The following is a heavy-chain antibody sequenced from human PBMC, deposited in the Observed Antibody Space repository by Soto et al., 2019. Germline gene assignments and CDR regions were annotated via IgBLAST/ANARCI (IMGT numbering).Heavy chain of an antibody. CDR2: INHSGST. J-gene: IGHJ5*02. D-gene: IGHD3-10*01. CDR1: GGSFSGYY. CDR3: ARERAVLLSFGEKNWFDP. V-gene: IGHV4-34*01. Sequence: SETLSLTCAVYGGSFSGYYWSWIRQPPGKGLEWIGEINHSGSTNYNPSLKSRVTISVDTSKNQFSLKLSSVTAADTAVYYCARERAVLLSFGEKNWFDPWGQGTLVT.